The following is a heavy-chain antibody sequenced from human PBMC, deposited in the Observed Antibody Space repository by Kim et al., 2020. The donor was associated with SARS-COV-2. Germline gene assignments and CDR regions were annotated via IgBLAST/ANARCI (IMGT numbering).Heavy chain of an antibody. CDR3: AKDWGPYSYGYFYHYGMDV. J-gene: IGHJ6*02. D-gene: IGHD5-18*01. V-gene: IGHV3-30*02. Sequence: RFTISRDNSKNTLFLQMNSLRPEDTAVYYCAKDWGPYSYGYFYHYGMDVWGQGTTVTVSS.